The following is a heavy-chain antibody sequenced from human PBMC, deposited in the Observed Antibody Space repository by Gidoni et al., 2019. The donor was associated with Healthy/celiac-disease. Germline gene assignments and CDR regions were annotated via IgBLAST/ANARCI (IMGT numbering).Heavy chain of an antibody. Sequence: EVQLVESGGGLVKPGGSLGLSCAASGFPFSSYGMHWVRQAPGKGREWVSSISSSSSYIYYADSVKGRFTISRDNAKNSLYLQMNSLRAEDTAVYYCARDNYGDYGGFDYWGQGTLVTVSS. V-gene: IGHV3-21*01. CDR3: ARDNYGDYGGFDY. J-gene: IGHJ4*02. CDR1: GFPFSSYG. CDR2: ISSSSSYI. D-gene: IGHD4-17*01.